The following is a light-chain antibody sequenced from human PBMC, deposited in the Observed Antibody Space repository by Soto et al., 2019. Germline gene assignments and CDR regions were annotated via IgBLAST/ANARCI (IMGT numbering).Light chain of an antibody. CDR3: QQFNNWLWT. J-gene: IGKJ1*01. CDR2: SAS. Sequence: EIVMTQYPATLSVSPGERATLSCRASQSISNHLAWYQQKPGQAPRLLIYSASTRATGIPARFSGSGSGTEFTLTISRLQSEYFAFYYCQQFNNWLWTFGQGTKVEIK. CDR1: QSISNH. V-gene: IGKV3-15*01.